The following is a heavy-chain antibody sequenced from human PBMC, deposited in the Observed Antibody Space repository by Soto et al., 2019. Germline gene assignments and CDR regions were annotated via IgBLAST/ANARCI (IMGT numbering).Heavy chain of an antibody. Sequence: EVQLLESGGGLVQPGGSLRLSCAASGFTFSSYAMSWVRLAPGKGLEWFSSIGGSGGTYYADSVKGRVTISRDNSKNMLYLHLNSLRAEATAMYYCAKGQGWSYYYDSWGQGTLVTVSS. D-gene: IGHD2-15*01. CDR3: AKGQGWSYYYDS. V-gene: IGHV3-23*01. CDR2: IGGSGGT. CDR1: GFTFSSYA. J-gene: IGHJ4*02.